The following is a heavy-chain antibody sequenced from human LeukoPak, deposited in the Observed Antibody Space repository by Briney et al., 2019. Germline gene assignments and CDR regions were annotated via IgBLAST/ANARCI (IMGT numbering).Heavy chain of an antibody. CDR2: MNPNSGNT. Sequence: ASVKVSCKASGYTFTSYDINWVRQATGQGLEWMGWMNPNSGNTGYAQKFQGRVTMTRNTSISTAYMELSSLRSEDTAVYYCARGPDYGENYYYYYYMDVWGKRTTVTVSS. CDR1: GYTFTSYD. J-gene: IGHJ6*03. V-gene: IGHV1-8*01. CDR3: ARGPDYGENYYYYYYMDV. D-gene: IGHD4-17*01.